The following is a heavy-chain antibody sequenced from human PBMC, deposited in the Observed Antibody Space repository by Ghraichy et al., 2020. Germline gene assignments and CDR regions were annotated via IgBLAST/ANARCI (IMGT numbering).Heavy chain of an antibody. J-gene: IGHJ3*02. Sequence: SETLSLTCAVYGGSFSGYYWSWIRQPPGKGLEWIGEINHSGSTNYNPSLKSRVTISVDTSKNQFSLKLSSVTAADTAVYYCARHQRATKAFDIWGQGTMVTVSS. CDR1: GGSFSGYY. D-gene: IGHD1-26*01. CDR3: ARHQRATKAFDI. V-gene: IGHV4-34*01. CDR2: INHSGST.